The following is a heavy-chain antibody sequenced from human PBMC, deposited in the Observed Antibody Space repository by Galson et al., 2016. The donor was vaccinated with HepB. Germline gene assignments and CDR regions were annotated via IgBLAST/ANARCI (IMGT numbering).Heavy chain of an antibody. Sequence: CAISGDSVSSTSAGWSWVRRSPSRGLEWLGRTFYRSKWYYDYAISVRSRITINPDTSKNQFSLQLISVTPEDTAVYYCARGGLVRGAHGGSFDSWGQGTLVTVSS. V-gene: IGHV6-1*01. CDR3: ARGGLVRGAHGGSFDS. J-gene: IGHJ4*01. D-gene: IGHD3-10*01. CDR2: TFYRSKWYY. CDR1: GDSVSSTSAG.